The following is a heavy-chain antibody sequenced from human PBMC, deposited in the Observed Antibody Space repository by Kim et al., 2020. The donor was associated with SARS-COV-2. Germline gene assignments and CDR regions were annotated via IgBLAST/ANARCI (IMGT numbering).Heavy chain of an antibody. V-gene: IGHV1-46*03. Sequence: ASVKVSFKASGYTFTKYYMNWLRQAPGQGLEWMGIINPSGGITMYAQQLQGRVTMTSETSTSTVYLELISLRPEDTAVYYCCRFPFIVNVTAVYFLDV. CDR2: INPSGGIT. D-gene: IGHD2-21*01. CDR3: CRFPFIVNVTAVYFLDV. CDR1: GYTFTKYY. J-gene: IGHJ6*01.